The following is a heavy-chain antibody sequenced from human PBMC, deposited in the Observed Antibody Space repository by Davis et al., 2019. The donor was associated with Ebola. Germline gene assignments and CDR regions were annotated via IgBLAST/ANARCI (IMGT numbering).Heavy chain of an antibody. CDR2: IGGSGGIT. D-gene: IGHD1/OR15-1a*01. J-gene: IGHJ4*02. CDR1: GFTVSSNS. Sequence: PGGSLRLSCAASGFTVSSNSMSWVRQAPGKGLEWVSAIGGSGGITYYADSVKGRFTISRDISRNTMYLQMNSLRAEDTAVYYCATRGTKWGQGTLVTVSS. CDR3: ATRGTK. V-gene: IGHV3-23*01.